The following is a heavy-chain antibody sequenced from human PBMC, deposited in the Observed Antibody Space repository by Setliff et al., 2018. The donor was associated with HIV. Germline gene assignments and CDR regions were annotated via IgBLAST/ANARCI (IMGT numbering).Heavy chain of an antibody. CDR1: GFTFSSYW. Sequence: PGGSLRLSCAASGFTFSSYWMHWVRQAPGKGLVWVSRINSDGSSTSYADSVRGRFTISRDNAKNSLYLQMIGLRAEDTAVYYCAYYSLGSFYLGYYYYHGMDVWGLGTTVTVSS. CDR3: AYYSLGSFYLGYYYYHGMDV. CDR2: INSDGSST. V-gene: IGHV3-74*01. J-gene: IGHJ6*02. D-gene: IGHD3-10*01.